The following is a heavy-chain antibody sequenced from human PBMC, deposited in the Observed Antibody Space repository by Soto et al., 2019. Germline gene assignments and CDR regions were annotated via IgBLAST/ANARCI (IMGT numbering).Heavy chain of an antibody. D-gene: IGHD1-26*01. CDR2: SYQTAPT. J-gene: IGHJ4*02. CDR3: VTDGSGVQWEPSD. CDR1: GGSSSNSKW. V-gene: IGHV4-4*02. Sequence: PSQTRSRTGAVAGGSSSNSKWWNWVRQPPGKGLEWIGESYQTAPTNYHPSVKSRATISVDKSKNHFSLSLTSVTAADPAVYYCVTDGSGVQWEPSDWGPGTLVTVSS.